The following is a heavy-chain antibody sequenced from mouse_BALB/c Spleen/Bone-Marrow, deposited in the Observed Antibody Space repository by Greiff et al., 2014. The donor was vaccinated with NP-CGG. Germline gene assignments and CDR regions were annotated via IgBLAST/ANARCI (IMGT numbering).Heavy chain of an antibody. CDR3: ARGGISIDY. CDR1: GYAFSIYW. Sequence: VQLQQSGAELVRPGSSVKISCKASGYAFSIYWMNWVKQRPGQGLEWIGQIYPGDDDTDYNGKFEGKATLTADRSSSTAYMQLNSLTSEDSAVYFCARGGISIDYWGQGTTLTVSS. CDR2: IYPGDDDT. J-gene: IGHJ2*01. V-gene: IGHV1-80*01.